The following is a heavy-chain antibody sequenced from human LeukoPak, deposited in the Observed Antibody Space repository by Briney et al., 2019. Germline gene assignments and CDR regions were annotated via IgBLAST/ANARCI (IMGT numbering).Heavy chain of an antibody. CDR1: GFTLSSYA. D-gene: IGHD6-13*01. CDR2: INHSGST. V-gene: IGHV4-34*01. Sequence: GSLRLSCAASGFTLSSYAMSWVRQAPGKGLEWIGEINHSGSTNYNPSLKSRVTISVDTSKNQFSLKLSSMTAADTAVYYCARGGGGIERSWYSFFGYWGQGTLVTVSS. J-gene: IGHJ4*02. CDR3: ARGGGGIERSWYSFFGY.